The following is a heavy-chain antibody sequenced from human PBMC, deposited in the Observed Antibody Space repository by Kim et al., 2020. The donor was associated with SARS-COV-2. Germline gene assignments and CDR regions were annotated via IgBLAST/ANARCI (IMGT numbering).Heavy chain of an antibody. D-gene: IGHD3-22*01. J-gene: IGHJ4*02. Sequence: AASVKGRFTISSDDSKNSLYLLMSSLKSYDTAVYYCARGTADSSRYHSAAVWGQGTLVTVSS. V-gene: IGHV3-72*01. CDR3: ARGTADSSRYHSAAV.